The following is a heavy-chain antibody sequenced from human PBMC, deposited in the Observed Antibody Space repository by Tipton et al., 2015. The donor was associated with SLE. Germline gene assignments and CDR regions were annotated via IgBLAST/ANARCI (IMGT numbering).Heavy chain of an antibody. D-gene: IGHD1-14*01. J-gene: IGHJ4*02. CDR3: ARARRTTSSHFDY. CDR1: GGSISSYY. V-gene: IGHV4-39*07. Sequence: PGLVKPSETLSLTCSVSGGSISSYYWGWIRQPPGKGLEWIGSIYYSGSTYYNPSLESRLTISIDTSKNQFSLRLTSMTPADTALYYCARARRTTSSHFDYWGQGTLVTVSS. CDR2: IYYSGST.